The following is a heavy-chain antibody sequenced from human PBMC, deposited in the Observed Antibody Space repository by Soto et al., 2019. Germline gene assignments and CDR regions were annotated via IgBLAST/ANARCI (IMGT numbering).Heavy chain of an antibody. J-gene: IGHJ4*02. V-gene: IGHV4-61*01. D-gene: IGHD5-12*01. Sequence: SETLSLTCTVSDGSVSSGSYYWTWIRQPPGKGLEWIGYIYSSGSALYNPSLKSRVIISVDTSMNQFSLKLSSVTAADTAVYYCARDSLALFDSWGQGTLVTVSS. CDR1: DGSVSSGSYY. CDR2: IYSSGSA. CDR3: ARDSLALFDS.